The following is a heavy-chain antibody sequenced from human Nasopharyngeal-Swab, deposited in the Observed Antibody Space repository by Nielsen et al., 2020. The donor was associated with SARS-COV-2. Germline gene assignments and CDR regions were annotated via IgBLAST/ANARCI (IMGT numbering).Heavy chain of an antibody. CDR3: ARDDGSLGDT. CDR1: GFTLSDFV. V-gene: IGHV3-30*03. Sequence: SLNFSCAASGFTLSDFVMHWLRQAPGKRLAWAAAISYDGNTKYYADSAKGRFTISRDSANNALYLEMNSLRTEDTAMYYCARDDGSLGDTWGQGTLVTVSS. D-gene: IGHD3-10*01. J-gene: IGHJ4*02. CDR2: ISYDGNTK.